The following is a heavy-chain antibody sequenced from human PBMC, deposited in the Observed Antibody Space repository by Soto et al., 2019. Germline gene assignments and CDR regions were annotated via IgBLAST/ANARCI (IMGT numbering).Heavy chain of an antibody. D-gene: IGHD6-13*01. Sequence: EVQLVESGGDLVQPGGSLRLSCAASGFTFSSSWVHWVRQAPGKGLLWVSRINADGSSTTYADSVKGRFTISRDNAKNTLYRQRNSLRAEDTAVYYCARGAAGGNFYFGPWGQGTLVTGSS. CDR1: GFTFSSSW. CDR3: ARGAAGGNFYFGP. V-gene: IGHV3-74*01. CDR2: INADGSST. J-gene: IGHJ5*02.